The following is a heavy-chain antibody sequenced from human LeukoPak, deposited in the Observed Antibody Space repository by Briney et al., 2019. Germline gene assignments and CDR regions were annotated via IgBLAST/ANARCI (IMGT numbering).Heavy chain of an antibody. D-gene: IGHD2-15*01. Sequence: GGSLRLSCAASGFTFNNAWMSWVRQAPGKGLEWVGRIKSKTDGGTTDYAAPVNGSFTISRDDSKNKLYLQMNRLKTEDTGVYYCTTAPLASSFDYWGQGTLVTVSS. CDR1: GFTFNNAW. J-gene: IGHJ4*02. CDR3: TTAPLASSFDY. CDR2: IKSKTDGGTT. V-gene: IGHV3-15*01.